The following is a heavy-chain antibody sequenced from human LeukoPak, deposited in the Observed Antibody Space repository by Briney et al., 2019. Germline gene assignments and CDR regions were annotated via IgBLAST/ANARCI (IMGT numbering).Heavy chain of an antibody. D-gene: IGHD3-10*01. J-gene: IGHJ4*02. CDR1: GYTFTSYG. Sequence: ASVKVSCKATGYTFTSYGFSWVRQAPGQGLEWMGWINPNSGGTKYAQNFQGRVTMTRDTSISTAYMELSRLRSDDTAVYYCARERREFFDYWGQGTLVTVSS. V-gene: IGHV1-2*02. CDR2: INPNSGGT. CDR3: ARERREFFDY.